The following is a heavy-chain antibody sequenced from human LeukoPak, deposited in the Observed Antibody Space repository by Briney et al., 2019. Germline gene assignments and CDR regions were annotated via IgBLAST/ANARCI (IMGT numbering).Heavy chain of an antibody. CDR2: LYRGDSA. V-gene: IGHV3-53*01. D-gene: IGHD2-15*01. J-gene: IGHJ4*02. CDR1: GFTVSSSY. CDR3: AREVVSTPSYFDS. Sequence: GGSLRLSCAASGFTVSSSYMYWVRQAPGKGLEWVSFLYRGDSAIYAESVRGRFTISRDNSKNTLYLLMNSLIPEDTAVYYCAREVVSTPSYFDSWGQGTLVTVSS.